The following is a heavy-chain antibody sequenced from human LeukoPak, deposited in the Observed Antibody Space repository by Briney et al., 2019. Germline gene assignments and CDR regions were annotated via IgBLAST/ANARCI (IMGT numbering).Heavy chain of an antibody. CDR3: ARRSGSNWYGPFDY. CDR2: IYYSGST. D-gene: IGHD6-13*01. Sequence: SETLSLTCSVSGGSISSSSYYWGWIRQPPGKGLEWIGSIYYSGSTYYNPSLKSRVIISVDTSKNQFSLKLSSVTAADTAVYYCARRSGSNWYGPFDYWGQGTLVTVSS. J-gene: IGHJ4*02. CDR1: GGSISSSSYY. V-gene: IGHV4-39*01.